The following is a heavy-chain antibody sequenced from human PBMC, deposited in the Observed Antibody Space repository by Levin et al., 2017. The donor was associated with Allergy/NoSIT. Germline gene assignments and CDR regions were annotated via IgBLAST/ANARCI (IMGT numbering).Heavy chain of an antibody. D-gene: IGHD3-3*01. J-gene: IGHJ4*02. CDR1: GGSIGRYY. V-gene: IGHV4-59*01. CDR2: IFHTGTT. CDR3: ASDNYFDSSGSCRLDF. Sequence: SETLSLTCTVSGGSIGRYYWNWIRQPPGKGLEWIGYIFHTGTTYYNPSLKSRVTISVDTSKNQFSLKLTSVTAADTAVYYCASDNYFDSSGSCRLDFWVQGTLVTVSS.